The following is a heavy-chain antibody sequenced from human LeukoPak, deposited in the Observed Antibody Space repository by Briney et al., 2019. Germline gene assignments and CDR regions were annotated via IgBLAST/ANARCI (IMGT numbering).Heavy chain of an antibody. D-gene: IGHD6-19*01. Sequence: PGGSLRLSCAASGFTFSNYAMSWVRQAPGKGVEWVSGITGSGGSTYFADSVKGRFTISRDNSKNTLYLQMNSLRAEDTAVYYCSGGGWSTDAFDIWGQGTMVTVSS. J-gene: IGHJ3*02. V-gene: IGHV3-23*01. CDR3: SGGGWSTDAFDI. CDR1: GFTFSNYA. CDR2: ITGSGGST.